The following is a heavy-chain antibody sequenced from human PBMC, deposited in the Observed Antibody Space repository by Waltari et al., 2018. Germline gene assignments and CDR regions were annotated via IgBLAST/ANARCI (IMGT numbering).Heavy chain of an antibody. D-gene: IGHD3-3*01. CDR2: ISSSSSYI. J-gene: IGHJ5*02. Sequence: EVQLVESGGGLVKPGGSLRLSCAASGFTFSSYSMNCVRQAPGKGLEWVSSISSSSSYIYYADSVKGRFTISRDNAKNSLYLQMNSLRAEDTAVYYCARDTRLDDFWSGYYLNWFDPWGQGTLVTVSS. CDR1: GFTFSSYS. V-gene: IGHV3-21*01. CDR3: ARDTRLDDFWSGYYLNWFDP.